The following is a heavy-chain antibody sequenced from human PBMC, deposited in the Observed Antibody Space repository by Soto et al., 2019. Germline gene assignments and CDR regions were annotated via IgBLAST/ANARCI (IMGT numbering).Heavy chain of an antibody. CDR2: IYYSGST. V-gene: IGHV4-61*01. J-gene: IGHJ4*02. CDR1: GGSVSSGSYY. D-gene: IGHD3-22*01. Sequence: SETLSLTCTVSGGSVSSGSYYWSWIRQPPGKGLEWIGYIYYSGSTNYNPSLKSRVTISVDTSKNQLSLKLSSVTAADTAVYYCASSHYYDSSGYYPPFDYWGQGTLVTVSS. CDR3: ASSHYYDSSGYYPPFDY.